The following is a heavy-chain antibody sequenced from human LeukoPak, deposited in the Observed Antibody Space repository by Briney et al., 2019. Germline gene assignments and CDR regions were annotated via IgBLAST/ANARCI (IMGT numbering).Heavy chain of an antibody. Sequence: GGSLRLSCAASGFTFSSYWMSWVRQAPGKGLEWVANIKQDGSEKYYVDSVKGRFTISRDNAKNSLYLQMNSLRAEDTAVYYCARASYSNYRGYFDYWGQGILVTVSS. V-gene: IGHV3-7*01. D-gene: IGHD4-11*01. CDR3: ARASYSNYRGYFDY. J-gene: IGHJ4*02. CDR2: IKQDGSEK. CDR1: GFTFSSYW.